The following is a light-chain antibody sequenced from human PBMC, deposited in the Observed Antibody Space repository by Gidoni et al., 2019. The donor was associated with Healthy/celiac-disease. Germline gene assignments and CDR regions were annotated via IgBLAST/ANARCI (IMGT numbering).Light chain of an antibody. CDR1: QSISSW. CDR2: KAS. V-gene: IGKV1-5*03. J-gene: IGKJ2*01. CDR3: QQYNSYLYT. Sequence: DIQMTHSPSTLSASVGDRVTITCRASQSISSWLAWYQQKPGKAPKLLIYKASSLESGVPSRFSGSGSGTEFTLTISSLQPDDVATYYCQQYNSYLYTFGQGTKLEIK.